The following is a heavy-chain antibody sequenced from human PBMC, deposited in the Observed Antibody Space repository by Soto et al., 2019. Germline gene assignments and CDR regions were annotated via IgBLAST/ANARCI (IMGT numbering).Heavy chain of an antibody. CDR1: GFTFTDYW. CDR2: IKSDETTT. CDR3: ARGLYLGYGPDF. Sequence: EVQLVESGGGLVQPGGSLRLSCAASGFTFTDYWIHWVRQVPGKGLVWVSRIKSDETTTGYADSVKGRFTISRDNAKNTVYLQMSSLRAEDTAVYYCARGLYLGYGPDFWGQGILVTVSS. J-gene: IGHJ4*02. V-gene: IGHV3-74*01. D-gene: IGHD5-12*01.